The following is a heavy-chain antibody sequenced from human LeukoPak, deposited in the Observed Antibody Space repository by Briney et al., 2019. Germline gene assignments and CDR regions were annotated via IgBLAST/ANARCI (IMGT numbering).Heavy chain of an antibody. CDR2: IYHSGAT. J-gene: IGHJ4*02. CDR3: ARDFSRGSYDY. V-gene: IGHV4-38-2*02. Sequence: SETLSLTCAVSGYSISSGYYWGWLRQPPGKGLEWTGSIYHSGATYYNPPLKSRVTISLATSKNQFSLKLSSVTAADTAVYYCARDFSRGSYDYWGQGTLVTVSS. CDR1: GYSISSGYY. D-gene: IGHD1-26*01.